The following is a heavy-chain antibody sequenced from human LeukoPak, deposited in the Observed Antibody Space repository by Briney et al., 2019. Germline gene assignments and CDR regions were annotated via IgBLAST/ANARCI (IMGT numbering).Heavy chain of an antibody. Sequence: ASVKVSCKASGYTFTSYGIRWVRQAPGQGLEWMGWISAYNGNTNYAQKLQGRVTMTTDTSTSTAYMELRSLRSDDTAVYYCARDTPIQFSSSSHCYFVMDVWGGGTTVSVSS. CDR3: ARDTPIQFSSSSHCYFVMDV. CDR1: GYTFTSYG. CDR2: ISAYNGNT. D-gene: IGHD6-6*01. J-gene: IGHJ6*01. V-gene: IGHV1-18*01.